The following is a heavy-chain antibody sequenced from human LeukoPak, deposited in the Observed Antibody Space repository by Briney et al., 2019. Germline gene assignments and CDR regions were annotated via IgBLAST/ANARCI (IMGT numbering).Heavy chain of an antibody. D-gene: IGHD3-9*01. Sequence: ASVKVSCKASGYSITNYAILWVRQAPGQGLEWMGWINPNSGGTNYAQKFQDRVSMTRDTSTSTAYMQLRRLRSDDTAVYFCARSPHILTGENFDYWGQGTLLTVSS. V-gene: IGHV1-2*02. CDR1: GYSITNYA. CDR3: ARSPHILTGENFDY. J-gene: IGHJ4*02. CDR2: INPNSGGT.